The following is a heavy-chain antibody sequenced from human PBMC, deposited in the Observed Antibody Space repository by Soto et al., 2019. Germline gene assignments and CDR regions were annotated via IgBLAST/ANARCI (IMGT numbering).Heavy chain of an antibody. D-gene: IGHD1-26*01. CDR1: GDSVSSNSAA. CDR3: AREGNGGSHLFDY. J-gene: IGHJ4*02. CDR2: TYYRAKWYS. Sequence: QVQLQQSGPGLVKPSQTLSVTCAISGDSVSSNSAAWNWIRQSPSRGLEWLGRTYYRAKWYSDYALSVKSRITINPHTSKNQFSLHLNSVTPEDTAVFYCAREGNGGSHLFDYWGQGTLVTVSS. V-gene: IGHV6-1*01.